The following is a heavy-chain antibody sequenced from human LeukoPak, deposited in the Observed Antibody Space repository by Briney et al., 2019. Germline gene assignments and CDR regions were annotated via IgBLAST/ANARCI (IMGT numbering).Heavy chain of an antibody. J-gene: IGHJ4*02. CDR1: GYIFTSYW. D-gene: IGHD6-13*01. CDR2: IYPGDSDT. Sequence: GESLKISGEGSGYIFTSYWIGWVRQLPGKGLEWMGIIYPGDSDTRYSPSFQGQVTISADKSISTAYLQWSSLKASDTAMYYCARSSVYSSSLPPDYWGQGTLVTVSS. V-gene: IGHV5-51*01. CDR3: ARSSVYSSSLPPDY.